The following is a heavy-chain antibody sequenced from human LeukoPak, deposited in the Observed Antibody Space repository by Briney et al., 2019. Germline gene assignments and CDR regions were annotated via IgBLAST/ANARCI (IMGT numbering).Heavy chain of an antibody. V-gene: IGHV1-69*06. CDR3: ATDHPRPIIAAAGTYYGMDV. D-gene: IGHD6-13*01. J-gene: IGHJ6*02. CDR1: GGTFSSYA. CDR2: IIPIFGTA. Sequence: ASVKVSCKASGGTFSSYAISWVRQAPGQGLEWMGGIIPIFGTANYAQKFQGRVTMTEDTSTDTAYMELSSLRSEDTAVYYCATDHPRPIIAAAGTYYGMDVWGQGTTVTVSS.